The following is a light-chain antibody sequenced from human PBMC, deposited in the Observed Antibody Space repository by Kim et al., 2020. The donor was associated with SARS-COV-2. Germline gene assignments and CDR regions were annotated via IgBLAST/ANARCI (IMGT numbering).Light chain of an antibody. CDR1: ALPKKY. CDR2: NDS. V-gene: IGLV3-25*03. J-gene: IGLJ3*02. Sequence: SYELTQPPSVSVSPGQTARITCSGDALPKKYAYWYQQKPGQAPVLVIYNDSERPSGIPERFSGSSSGTTVTLTISGVQAEDEADYYCQAADSSGTPWVFG. CDR3: QAADSSGTPWV.